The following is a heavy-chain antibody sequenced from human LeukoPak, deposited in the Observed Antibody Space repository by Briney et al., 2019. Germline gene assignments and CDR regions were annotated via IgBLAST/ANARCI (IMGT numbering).Heavy chain of an antibody. CDR1: GGSFSGYY. Sequence: SETLSLTWAVYGGSFSGYYWSWIRQPPAKGLEWIGEINHSGSTNYNPSLKSRVTISVDTSKNQFSLKLSSVTAADTAVYYCARAHTIFGVVITDYYFDYWGQGTLVTVSS. CDR2: INHSGST. J-gene: IGHJ4*02. D-gene: IGHD3-3*01. V-gene: IGHV4-34*01. CDR3: ARAHTIFGVVITDYYFDY.